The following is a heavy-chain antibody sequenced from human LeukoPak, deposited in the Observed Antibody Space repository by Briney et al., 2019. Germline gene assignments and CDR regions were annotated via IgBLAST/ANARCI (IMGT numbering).Heavy chain of an antibody. V-gene: IGHV4-59*07. D-gene: IGHD7-27*01. CDR1: GGSITSHN. CDR3: ARSGAKAVVLGWFDP. Sequence: NTSDTLSLTCTVSGGSITSHNWNWIRQSPEKGLEWIGYIYSSGNTKYSPSLKSRVTISIDTSKNQFSLTLSSVTAADTAVYYCARSGAKAVVLGWFDPWGQGTLVTVSS. CDR2: IYSSGNT. J-gene: IGHJ5*02.